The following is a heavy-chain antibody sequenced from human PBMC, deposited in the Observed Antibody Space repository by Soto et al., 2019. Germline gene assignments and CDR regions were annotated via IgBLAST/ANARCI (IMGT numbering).Heavy chain of an antibody. Sequence: EVQLVETGGGLIQPGGSLRLSCAASGFTVSSTYMSWVRQAPGKGLEWVSVIYSGGSTYYADSVKSRFTIFRDDSKNTLYLQMNSLRAEDTAVYYCGSTSFPGYYYYGMDVWGQGTTVTVSS. D-gene: IGHD2-2*01. V-gene: IGHV3-53*02. CDR3: GSTSFPGYYYYGMDV. CDR1: GFTVSSTY. J-gene: IGHJ6*02. CDR2: IYSGGST.